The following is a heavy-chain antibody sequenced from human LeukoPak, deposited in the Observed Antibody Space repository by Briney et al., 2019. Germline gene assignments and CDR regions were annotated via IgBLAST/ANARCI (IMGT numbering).Heavy chain of an antibody. CDR3: ARASGSNSYYYYYYMDV. Sequence: SETLSLTCTVASGSISSSSYYWGWIRQPPGKGLEWVGSIYYSGSAYYNPSLKSRVTISVDTSKNQFSLKLSSVTAADTAAYYCARASGSNSYYYYYYMDVWGKGTTVTVSS. D-gene: IGHD1-26*01. CDR1: SGSISSSSYY. J-gene: IGHJ6*03. CDR2: IYYSGSA. V-gene: IGHV4-39*07.